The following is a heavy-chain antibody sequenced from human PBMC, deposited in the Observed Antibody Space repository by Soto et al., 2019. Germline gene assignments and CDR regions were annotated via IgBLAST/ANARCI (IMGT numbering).Heavy chain of an antibody. CDR2: IKSKSAGGTT. J-gene: IGHJ4*02. D-gene: IGHD3-22*01. Sequence: EVQLVESGGGLVKPGGSVRLSCAASGFTFSNAWMSWVRQAPGKGLEWVGRIKSKSAGGTTEYDAPVKDRFTISRDDSKNTLYLQMNSLKIEDTAVYYCARGHRSSGKIFDSGGQGTLVTVSS. CDR1: GFTFSNAW. CDR3: ARGHRSSGKIFDS. V-gene: IGHV3-15*01.